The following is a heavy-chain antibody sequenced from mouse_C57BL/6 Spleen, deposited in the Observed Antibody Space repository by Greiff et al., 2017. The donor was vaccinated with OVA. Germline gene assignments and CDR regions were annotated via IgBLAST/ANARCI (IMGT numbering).Heavy chain of an antibody. J-gene: IGHJ2*01. D-gene: IGHD1-1*01. CDR2: IDPSDSYT. CDR1: GYTFTSYW. V-gene: IGHV1-69*01. CDR3: AITAVGL. Sequence: QVQLQQPGAELVMPGASVKLSCKASGYTFTSYWMHWVKQRPGQGLEWIGEIDPSDSYTNYNQKFKGKSTFTVDKSSSTAYMQLSSLTSEDSAVYYWAITAVGLWGQGTTLTVSS.